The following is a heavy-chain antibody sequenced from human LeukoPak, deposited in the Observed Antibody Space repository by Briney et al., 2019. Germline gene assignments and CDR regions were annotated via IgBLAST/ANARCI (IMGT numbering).Heavy chain of an antibody. J-gene: IGHJ5*02. D-gene: IGHD3-10*01. Sequence: GGSLRLSCAASGFTFDDYAMHCVRQAPGKALEWVSLISWDGGSTYYAEAVKRRFTISRDNSKNSLYLQMNSRRAEDTALYYCAKDVGSGSYYKGNWFDPWGQGTLVTVSS. CDR1: GFTFDDYA. CDR3: AKDVGSGSYYKGNWFDP. V-gene: IGHV3-43D*04. CDR2: ISWDGGST.